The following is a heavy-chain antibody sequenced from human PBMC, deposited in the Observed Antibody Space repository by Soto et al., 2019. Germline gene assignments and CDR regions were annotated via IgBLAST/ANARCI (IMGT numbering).Heavy chain of an antibody. V-gene: IGHV4-38-2*02. CDR3: ARVNEALDWFDP. CDR1: GNSLSSGYY. Sequence: PATLSLTGSVAGNSLSSGYYCRCNRQPPVKGLEWIGSIYHSGSTYYNPSLKSRVTISVDTSKNQFSLKLSSVTAADTAVYYCARVNEALDWFDPWGQGTLVTFSS. J-gene: IGHJ5*02. CDR2: IYHSGST.